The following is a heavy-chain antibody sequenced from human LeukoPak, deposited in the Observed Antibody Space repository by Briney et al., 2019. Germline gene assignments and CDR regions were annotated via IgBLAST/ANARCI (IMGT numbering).Heavy chain of an antibody. CDR2: TYHSGST. J-gene: IGHJ4*02. D-gene: IGHD5-24*01. CDR1: GGSISSSNW. V-gene: IGHV4-4*02. Sequence: SETLSLTCAVSGGSISSSNWWSWVRQPPGKGLEWIGETYHSGSTNYNPSLKSRVTISVDKSKNQFSLKLSSVTAADTAVYYCARARDGYLRTGFDSWGQGTLVTVSS. CDR3: ARARDGYLRTGFDS.